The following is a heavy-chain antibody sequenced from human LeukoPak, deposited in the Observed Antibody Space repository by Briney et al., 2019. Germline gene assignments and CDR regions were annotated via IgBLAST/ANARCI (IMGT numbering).Heavy chain of an antibody. CDR1: GFTFSSYW. J-gene: IGHJ6*03. V-gene: IGHV3-7*01. CDR2: IKEDATES. CDR3: ARGGTPSDYDYMDV. D-gene: IGHD1-26*01. Sequence: GGSLRLSCAASGFTFSSYWMTWIRQAPGKGLEWVAHIKEDATESRSVDSVKGRFTISRDNTKNSLFLQLNSLRAEDTAVYYCARGGTPSDYDYMDVWGKGTTVTVSS.